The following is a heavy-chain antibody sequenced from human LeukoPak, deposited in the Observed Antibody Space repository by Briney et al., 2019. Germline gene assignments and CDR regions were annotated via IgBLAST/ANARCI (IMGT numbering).Heavy chain of an antibody. CDR2: IYSGGRT. Sequence: GGSLRLSCAASGFTVSSNYMMWVRQVPGKGLEWVSVIYSGGRTYYADSVKGRFTISRDNSKNTLYLQMNSLSPEDTAVYYCAKGVLQVDWGLGTLVTVSS. CDR1: GFTVSSNY. D-gene: IGHD5-24*01. V-gene: IGHV3-53*01. CDR3: AKGVLQVD. J-gene: IGHJ4*02.